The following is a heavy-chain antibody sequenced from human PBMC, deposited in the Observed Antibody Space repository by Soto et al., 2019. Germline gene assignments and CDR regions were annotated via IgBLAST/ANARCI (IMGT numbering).Heavy chain of an antibody. CDR2: IGGSGRTP. Sequence: PGGSLRLSCAASAFTFNNYAMSWVRQAPGKGLEWVSGIGGSGRTPYYADSVKGRFTISRDNSNNTLFLQMNSLRAEDTAVYYCAKSRYSDSSGDFYDYWGQGTLVTVSS. V-gene: IGHV3-23*01. J-gene: IGHJ4*02. CDR1: AFTFNNYA. D-gene: IGHD3-22*01. CDR3: AKSRYSDSSGDFYDY.